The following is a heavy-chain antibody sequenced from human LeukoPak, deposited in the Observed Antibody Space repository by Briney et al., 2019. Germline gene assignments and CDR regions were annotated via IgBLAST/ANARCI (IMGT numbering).Heavy chain of an antibody. V-gene: IGHV3-23*01. CDR2: IRGNADTT. Sequence: GGALRLSCAASGFIFNNYGMSWVRQAPGKGLEWVSAIRGNADTTYYADSVKGRFTIFRDNYNNMLYLQMNSLRVEDTAVYYCAKGHGDASGYYYFDSWGQGTLVTVSS. CDR3: AKGHGDASGYYYFDS. D-gene: IGHD3-22*01. J-gene: IGHJ4*02. CDR1: GFIFNNYG.